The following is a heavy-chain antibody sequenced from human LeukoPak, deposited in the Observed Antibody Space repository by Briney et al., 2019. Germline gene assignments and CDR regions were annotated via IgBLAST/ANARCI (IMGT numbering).Heavy chain of an antibody. V-gene: IGHV3-23*01. CDR1: QFNFNSYG. Sequence: PGGSLRLSCATSQFNFNSYGMTWVRQAPGKGLEWVSSISGGGGSTQYADSVQGRFTISRDNSKNTLYLQMNSLRADDTAVYYCAKDPNGDYIGTFDTWGQGTMVTVSS. CDR2: ISGGGGST. CDR3: AKDPNGDYIGTFDT. J-gene: IGHJ3*02. D-gene: IGHD4-17*01.